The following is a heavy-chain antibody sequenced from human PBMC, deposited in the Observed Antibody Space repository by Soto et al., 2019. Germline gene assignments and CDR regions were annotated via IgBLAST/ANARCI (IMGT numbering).Heavy chain of an antibody. D-gene: IGHD3-10*01. CDR1: GGTFSSYA. CDR2: IIPIFGTA. CDR3: ARGRVYGSGGYSHANYYYGMDV. J-gene: IGHJ6*02. V-gene: IGHV1-69*13. Sequence: TVKVSCKASGGTFSSYAISWVRQAPGQGLEWMGGIIPIFGTANYAQKFQGRVTITADESTSTAYMELSSLRSEDTAVYYCARGRVYGSGGYSHANYYYGMDVWGQGTTVTVSS.